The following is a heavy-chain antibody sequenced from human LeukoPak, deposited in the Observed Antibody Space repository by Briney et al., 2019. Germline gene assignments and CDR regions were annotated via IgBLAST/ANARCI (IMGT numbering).Heavy chain of an antibody. CDR1: GGTFSSYA. CDR2: IIPIFGTA. V-gene: IGHV1-69*05. CDR3: ASDHYDYVWGSYRLTYFDY. J-gene: IGHJ4*02. Sequence: SVKVSCKXSGGTFSSYAISWVRQAPGQGLEWMGRIIPIFGTANYAQKFQGGVTITTDESTSTAYMELSSLRSEDTAVYYCASDHYDYVWGSYRLTYFDYWGQGTLVTVSS. D-gene: IGHD3-16*02.